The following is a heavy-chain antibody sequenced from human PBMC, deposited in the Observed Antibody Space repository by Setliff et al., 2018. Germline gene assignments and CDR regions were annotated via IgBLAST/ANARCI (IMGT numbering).Heavy chain of an antibody. D-gene: IGHD3-3*01. V-gene: IGHV3-15*01. Sequence: GGSLRLSCAASGFTFSNAWMSWVRQAPGKGLEWVGRIKSKTDGGTTDYAAPVKGRFTISRDDSKNTLYLQMNSLKTEDTAVYYCARALQFLEWSNFDYWGQGTLVTVSS. CDR3: ARALQFLEWSNFDY. J-gene: IGHJ4*02. CDR1: GFTFSNAW. CDR2: IKSKTDGGTT.